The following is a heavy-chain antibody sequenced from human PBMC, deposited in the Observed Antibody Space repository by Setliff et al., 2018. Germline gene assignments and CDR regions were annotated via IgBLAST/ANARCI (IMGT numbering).Heavy chain of an antibody. CDR1: GGSLNSGSYY. D-gene: IGHD5-12*01. CDR3: ARVRLEDGYTEYYFDY. J-gene: IGHJ4*02. CDR2: LHTSGST. V-gene: IGHV4-61*02. Sequence: PSETLSLTCAVSGGSLNSGSYYWSWIRQSTERGLEWLGRLHTSGSTTYNPALNSRVTISVDTSTNQFSLRLTSLTAADTAVYYCARVRLEDGYTEYYFDYWGQGTLVTVSS.